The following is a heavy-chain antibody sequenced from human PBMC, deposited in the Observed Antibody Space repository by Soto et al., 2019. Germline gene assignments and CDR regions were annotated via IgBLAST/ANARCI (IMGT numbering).Heavy chain of an antibody. Sequence: GGSLRLSCVVSGLTFRSYWMSWVRQAPGKGLEWVANINQDGSESYYVDSVKGRFTISRDNAKNSLYLQMTSPRAEDTAVYYCARPARECSSPGCANWGQGTLVTVSS. CDR3: ARPARECSSPGCAN. V-gene: IGHV3-7*01. CDR2: INQDGSES. D-gene: IGHD2-2*01. CDR1: GLTFRSYW. J-gene: IGHJ4*02.